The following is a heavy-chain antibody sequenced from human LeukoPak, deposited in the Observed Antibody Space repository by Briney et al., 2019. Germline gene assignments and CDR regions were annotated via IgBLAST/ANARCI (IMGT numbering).Heavy chain of an antibody. CDR2: ISSSSSTI. CDR1: GFTFSSYS. V-gene: IGHV3-48*04. Sequence: GGSLRLSCAASGFTFSSYSMNWVRQAPGKGLEWVSYISSSSSTIFYADSVKGRFTTSRDNAKNSLYLQMNSLRAEDTAVYYCAKRTDYWGQGTLVTVSS. J-gene: IGHJ4*02. CDR3: AKRTDY. D-gene: IGHD6-25*01.